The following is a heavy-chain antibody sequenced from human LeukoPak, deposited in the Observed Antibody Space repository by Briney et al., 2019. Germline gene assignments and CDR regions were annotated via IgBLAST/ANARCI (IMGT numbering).Heavy chain of an antibody. CDR1: GFTFESTF. V-gene: IGHV3-21*06. J-gene: IGHJ4*02. D-gene: IGHD4-17*01. Sequence: GGSLRISCAVSGFTFESTFMNWVRQAPGKGLEWVSSISSSGSFEHYADSFKGRFTVSRDNTNDTLFLHMNGLRAEDSATYYCTRDYGARDDWGQGTPVTVSS. CDR3: TRDYGARDD. CDR2: ISSSGSFE.